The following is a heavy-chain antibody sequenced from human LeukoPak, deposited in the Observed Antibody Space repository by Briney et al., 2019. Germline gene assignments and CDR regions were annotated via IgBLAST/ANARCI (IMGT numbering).Heavy chain of an antibody. J-gene: IGHJ3*02. Sequence: GGSLRLSFSASGFTFSSYAFHWVRQAPGKGLEYVSGITSNGGSTYYADSMKGRFTISRDNSRNTLYLQMTSLRAEDTAVYYCVTNDARSFDIWGQGTLVTVSS. D-gene: IGHD1-1*01. CDR3: VTNDARSFDI. CDR1: GFTFSSYA. V-gene: IGHV3-64D*06. CDR2: ITSNGGST.